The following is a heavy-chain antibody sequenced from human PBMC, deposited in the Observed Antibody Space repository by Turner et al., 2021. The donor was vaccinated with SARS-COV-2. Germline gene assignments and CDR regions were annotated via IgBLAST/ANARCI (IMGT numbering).Heavy chain of an antibody. CDR2: IWYDGSNK. V-gene: IGHV3-33*01. J-gene: IGHJ3*02. D-gene: IGHD6-13*01. CDR1: VLPFSSYG. Sequence: QVQLVESGGGVVQPGRSLRLSCAASVLPFSSYGMHLFSQAPGKGLEWVAVIWYDGSNKYYADSGKGRFTISRDNSKNTLYLQMNSLRAEDTAVYYCARGRADTSSWYGWGAFDIWGQGTMVTISS. CDR3: ARGRADTSSWYGWGAFDI.